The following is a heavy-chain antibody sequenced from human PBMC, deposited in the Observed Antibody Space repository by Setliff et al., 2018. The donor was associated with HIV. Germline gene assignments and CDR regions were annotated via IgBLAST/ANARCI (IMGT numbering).Heavy chain of an antibody. V-gene: IGHV3-11*05. J-gene: IGHJ3*02. D-gene: IGHD3-10*01. CDR2: ISGRSSDP. CDR1: GFTFSDYY. Sequence: GSLRLSCAASGFTFSDYYMGWIRQAPGKGLEWVSYISGRSSDPNYADSVKGRFTISRDNAKNSVYLQMNSLRAEDTAMYYCARDRGYPDSFNIWGQGTVVTVSS. CDR3: ARDRGYPDSFNI.